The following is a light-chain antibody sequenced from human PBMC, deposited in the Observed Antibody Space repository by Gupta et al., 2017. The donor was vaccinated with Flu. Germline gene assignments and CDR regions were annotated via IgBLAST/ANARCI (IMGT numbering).Light chain of an antibody. Sequence: SPSTLSASVGDRVTITCRASQSISNWLAWYQQKPGKVPKLLIYQASILESGVSSRFSGSGSRXEFTLTXSSLQPDDSATYYCQQYSNSWTFGXGTKVEIK. CDR1: QSISNW. CDR3: QQYSNSWT. V-gene: IGKV1-5*03. J-gene: IGKJ1*01. CDR2: QAS.